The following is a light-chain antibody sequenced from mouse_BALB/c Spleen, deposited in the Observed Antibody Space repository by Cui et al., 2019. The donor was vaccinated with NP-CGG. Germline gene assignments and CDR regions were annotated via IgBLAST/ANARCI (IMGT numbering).Light chain of an antibody. CDR1: TGAVTTSNY. J-gene: IGLJ1*01. CDR2: GTN. Sequence: QDVLTQESALTTSHGETVTLTCRSSTGAVTTSNYANWVQEKPDHLFTGLIGGTNNRAPGVPARFSGSLIGDKAALTITGAQTEDEAIYFCALWYSNHWVFGGGTKLTVL. V-gene: IGLV1*01. CDR3: ALWYSNHWV.